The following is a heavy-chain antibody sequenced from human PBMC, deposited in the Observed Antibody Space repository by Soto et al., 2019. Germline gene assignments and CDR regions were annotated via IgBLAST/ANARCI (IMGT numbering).Heavy chain of an antibody. V-gene: IGHV4-30-4*08. Sequence: SETLSLTCTVSGGSISSSSYYWGWIRQPPGKGLEWIGYIYYSGSTYYNPSLKSRVTISVDTSKNQFSLKLSSVTAADTAVYYCASYMVRGVYWFDPWGQGTPVTVSS. D-gene: IGHD3-10*01. CDR2: IYYSGST. CDR3: ASYMVRGVYWFDP. CDR1: GGSISSSSYY. J-gene: IGHJ5*02.